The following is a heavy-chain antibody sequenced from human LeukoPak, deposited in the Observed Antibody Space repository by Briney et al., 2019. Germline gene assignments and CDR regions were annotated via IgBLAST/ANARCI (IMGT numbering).Heavy chain of an antibody. CDR2: TRDDGSKN. Sequence: GGSQTLSCVASGFIFNTYGMHWVRQAPGKGLEWAAYTRDDGSKNWYGDSVKGRFTIFRDNSKNTLYLQMNSLRGEDTAVYYCANGDCRGGRCSSGAYWGQGTLVAVSS. CDR1: GFIFNTYG. CDR3: ANGDCRGGRCSSGAY. J-gene: IGHJ4*02. D-gene: IGHD2-15*01. V-gene: IGHV3-30*02.